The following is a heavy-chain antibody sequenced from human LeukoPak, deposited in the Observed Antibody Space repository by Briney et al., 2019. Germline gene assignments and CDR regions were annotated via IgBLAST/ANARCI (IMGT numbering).Heavy chain of an antibody. CDR1: GFTFDDYA. CDR2: ISWNSGSI. Sequence: GGSLRLSCAASGFTFDDYAMHWVRQAPGKSLEWVSGISWNSGSIGYADSVKGRFTISRDNAKNSLYLQMNSLRAEDTALYYCAKSDDYGDYSPFDYWGQGTLVTVSS. D-gene: IGHD4-17*01. J-gene: IGHJ4*02. V-gene: IGHV3-9*01. CDR3: AKSDDYGDYSPFDY.